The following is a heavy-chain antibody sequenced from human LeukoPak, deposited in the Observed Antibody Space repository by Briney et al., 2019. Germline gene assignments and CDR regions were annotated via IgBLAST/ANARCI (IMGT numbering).Heavy chain of an antibody. V-gene: IGHV3-23*01. J-gene: IGHJ4*02. CDR2: ISGSGGST. CDR1: GFTFSSYA. CDR3: AKGIMSGWSFDY. D-gene: IGHD6-19*01. Sequence: GGSLRLSCAASGFTFSSYAMSWVRQAPGKGLEWVSAISGSGGSTYYADSVRGRFTISRDNSKNTLYLQMSSLRAEDTAVYYCAKGIMSGWSFDYWGQGTLVTVSS.